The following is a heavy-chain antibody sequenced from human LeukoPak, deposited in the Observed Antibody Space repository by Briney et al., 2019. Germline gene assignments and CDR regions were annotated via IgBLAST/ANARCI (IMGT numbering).Heavy chain of an antibody. CDR1: GFTFSTYS. Sequence: PGGSLRLSCAASGFTFSTYSMNWVRQAPGKGLEWVSSLSSSSTYVYYADSVKGRFTISRDNAKNSLYLQMNSLRAEDTAVYYCARVRCSGGGCFYNFDYWGQGSLVTVPS. CDR2: LSSSSTYV. CDR3: ARVRCSGGGCFYNFDY. D-gene: IGHD2-15*01. J-gene: IGHJ4*02. V-gene: IGHV3-21*01.